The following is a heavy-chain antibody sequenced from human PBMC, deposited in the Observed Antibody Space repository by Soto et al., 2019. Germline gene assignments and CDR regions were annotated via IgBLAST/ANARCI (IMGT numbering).Heavy chain of an antibody. J-gene: IGHJ5*02. CDR3: AKDTIIAARPRWFDP. V-gene: IGHV3-23*01. D-gene: IGHD6-6*01. CDR2: ISGSGGST. Sequence: GGSLRLSCAASGFTFSSYAMSWVRQAPGKGLEWVSAISGSGGSTYYADSVKGRFTNSRDNSKNTLYLQMNSLRAEDTAVYYCAKDTIIAARPRWFDPWGQGTLVTVSS. CDR1: GFTFSSYA.